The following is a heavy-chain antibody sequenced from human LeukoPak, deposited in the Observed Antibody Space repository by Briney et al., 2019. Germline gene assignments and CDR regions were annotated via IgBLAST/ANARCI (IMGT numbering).Heavy chain of an antibody. V-gene: IGHV3-23*01. J-gene: IGHJ4*02. CDR1: GFIFSSYA. D-gene: IGHD3-22*01. CDR2: ISGSGDNT. Sequence: PGGSLRLSCAASGFIFSSYAMSWVRQAPGKGLEWVSGISGSGDNTYYADSVKGRFTISRDNSKNTLYVQVNSLGTEDTAAYYCAKGSYYDSSGSFYFDYWGQETLVTVSS. CDR3: AKGSYYDSSGSFYFDY.